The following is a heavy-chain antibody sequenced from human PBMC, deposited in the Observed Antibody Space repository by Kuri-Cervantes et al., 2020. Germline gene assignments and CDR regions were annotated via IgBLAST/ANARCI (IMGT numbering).Heavy chain of an antibody. CDR3: AKELWFGELTVYYGMDV. CDR2: ISSNK. V-gene: IGHV3-30-3*01. Sequence: GESLKISCAASGFTFSSYAMHWVRQAPGKGLEWVAVISSNKYYADSVKGRFTISRDNSKNTLYLQMNSLRAEDTAVYYCAKELWFGELTVYYGMDVWGQGTTVTVSS. D-gene: IGHD3-10*01. CDR1: GFTFSSYA. J-gene: IGHJ6*02.